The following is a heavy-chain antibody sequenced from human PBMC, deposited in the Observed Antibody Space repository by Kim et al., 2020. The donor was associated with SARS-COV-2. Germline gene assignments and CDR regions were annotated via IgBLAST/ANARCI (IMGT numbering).Heavy chain of an antibody. D-gene: IGHD5-12*01. J-gene: IGHJ4*02. Sequence: GGSLRLSCAASGFTFSSYAMSWVRQAPGKGLEWVSAISGSGGSTYYADSVKGRFTISRDNSKNTLYLQMNSLRAEDTAVYYCAKDIWLWGSGYDFPPLGFDYWGQGTLVTVSS. V-gene: IGHV3-23*01. CDR1: GFTFSSYA. CDR2: ISGSGGST. CDR3: AKDIWLWGSGYDFPPLGFDY.